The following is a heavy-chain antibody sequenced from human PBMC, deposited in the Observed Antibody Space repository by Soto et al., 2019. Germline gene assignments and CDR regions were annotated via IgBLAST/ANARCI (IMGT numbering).Heavy chain of an antibody. J-gene: IGHJ5*02. CDR1: GGSISSSSYY. CDR3: ARDMQGSRVFDP. D-gene: IGHD2-2*01. CDR2: IYYSGST. Sequence: SETLSLTCTVSGGSISSSSYYWGWIRQPPGKGLEWIGSIYYSGSTYYNPSLKSRVTISVDTSKNQFSLKLSSVTAADTAVYYCARDMQGSRVFDPWGQGTLVTVSS. V-gene: IGHV4-39*07.